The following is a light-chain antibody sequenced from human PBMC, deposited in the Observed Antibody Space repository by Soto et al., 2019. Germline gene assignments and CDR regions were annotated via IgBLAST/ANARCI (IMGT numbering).Light chain of an antibody. Sequence: DIQMTQSPSTLSVSVGDRVTITCRASQTISSWLAWYQQKPGKAPKLLIYKASTLKCGVPSRFSGSGSGTEFTLTISSLQPDDFATYYCQHYNSYSEAFGQGTKVELK. CDR3: QHYNSYSEA. CDR1: QTISSW. V-gene: IGKV1-5*03. J-gene: IGKJ1*01. CDR2: KAS.